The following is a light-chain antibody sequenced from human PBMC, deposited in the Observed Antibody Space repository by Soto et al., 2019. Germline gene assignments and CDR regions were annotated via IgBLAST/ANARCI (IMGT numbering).Light chain of an antibody. Sequence: EIVLTQSPGTLSLSPGERATLSCRASQSVSSTYLAWYQQKPGQAPRLLIYGASSRATGIPDRFSGGGSGTDFTLTISRVEPADFAVYYCQQCGSSPWTFGQGTKVEIK. CDR3: QQCGSSPWT. CDR1: QSVSSTY. V-gene: IGKV3-20*01. CDR2: GAS. J-gene: IGKJ1*01.